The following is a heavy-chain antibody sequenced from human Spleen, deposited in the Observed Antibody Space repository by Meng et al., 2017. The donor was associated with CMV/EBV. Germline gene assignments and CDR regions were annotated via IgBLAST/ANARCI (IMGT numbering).Heavy chain of an antibody. V-gene: IGHV1-8*01. D-gene: IGHD7-27*01. Sequence: ASVKVSCKASGYTFTNYDINWVRQATGQGLEWMGWMNPNSGNTGYAQKFQGRVTMTRNTSISTAYRELSSLRSDDTAVHYCARGGPPGDSGDYWGQGTLVTVSS. CDR2: MNPNSGNT. CDR1: GYTFTNYD. J-gene: IGHJ4*02. CDR3: ARGGPPGDSGDY.